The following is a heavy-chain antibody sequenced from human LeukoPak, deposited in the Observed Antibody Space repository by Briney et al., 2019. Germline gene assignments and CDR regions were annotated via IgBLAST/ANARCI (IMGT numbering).Heavy chain of an antibody. J-gene: IGHJ3*02. D-gene: IGHD6-19*01. CDR1: GFTFSSYA. V-gene: IGHV3-30*04. CDR3: ARPVAVAGQLSSENAFDI. CDR2: ISYDGSNK. Sequence: PGGSLRLSCAASGFTFSSYAMHWVRQAPGKGLEWVAVISYDGSNKYYADSVKGRFTISRDNSKNTLYLQMNSLRAEDTAVYYCARPVAVAGQLSSENAFDIWGQGTMVTVSS.